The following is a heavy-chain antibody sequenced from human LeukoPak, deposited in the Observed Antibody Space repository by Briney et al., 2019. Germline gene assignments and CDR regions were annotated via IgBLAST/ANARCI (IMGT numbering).Heavy chain of an antibody. CDR1: GFTFRSYG. V-gene: IGHV3-30*02. CDR3: AKEEVISGNHGVYFDY. J-gene: IGHJ4*02. Sequence: GGSLRLSCAASGFTFRSYGMHWVRQAPGKGLAWVAFIRYDGNSNYYADSVKGRFTISRDNSRSTLYLQMNSLRAEDTAVYYCAKEEVISGNHGVYFDYWGQGTLVTVSS. D-gene: IGHD3-22*01. CDR2: IRYDGNSN.